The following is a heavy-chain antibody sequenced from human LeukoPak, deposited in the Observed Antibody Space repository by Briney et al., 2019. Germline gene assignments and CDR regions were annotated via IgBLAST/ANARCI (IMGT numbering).Heavy chain of an antibody. Sequence: PGGSLRLSCADSGFTFSNAWMSRVRQAPGKGLEWVSAISGSGGSTYYADSVKGRFTISRDNSKNTLYLQMNSLRAEDTAVYYCAKDMAADNRGPLDYFDYWGQGTLVTVSS. CDR2: ISGSGGST. CDR1: GFTFSNAW. V-gene: IGHV3-23*01. J-gene: IGHJ4*02. CDR3: AKDMAADNRGPLDYFDY. D-gene: IGHD5-24*01.